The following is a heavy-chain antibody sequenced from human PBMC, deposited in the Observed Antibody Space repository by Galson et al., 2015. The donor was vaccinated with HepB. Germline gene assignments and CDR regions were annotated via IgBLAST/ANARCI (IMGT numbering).Heavy chain of an antibody. V-gene: IGHV3-23*01. CDR3: ARRSLMYGGPFDY. CDR2: ITGTGDYT. J-gene: IGHJ4*02. CDR1: GFPFSSFA. D-gene: IGHD4-23*01. Sequence: SLRLSCAASGFPFSSFALGWVRQTPGRGLEWVSAITGTGDYTYYTDSVRGRFTISRDSSKNTLYLQMDSLRVADTAVYFCARRSLMYGGPFDYWGQGTLVTVSS.